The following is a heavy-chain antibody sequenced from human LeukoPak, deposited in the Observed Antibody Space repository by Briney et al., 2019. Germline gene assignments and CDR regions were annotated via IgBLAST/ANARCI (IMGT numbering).Heavy chain of an antibody. D-gene: IGHD6-19*01. J-gene: IGHJ6*03. CDR3: AKDQEWLVHYYYYMDV. CDR1: GFTFSSYG. CDR2: ISYDGSNK. V-gene: IGHV3-30*18. Sequence: GGSLRLSCAAAGFTFSSYGMHWVRQAPGKGLEWVAVISYDGSNKYYADSVKGRFTISRDNSKNTLYLQMNSLRAEDTAVYYCAKDQEWLVHYYYYMDVWGKGTTVTVSS.